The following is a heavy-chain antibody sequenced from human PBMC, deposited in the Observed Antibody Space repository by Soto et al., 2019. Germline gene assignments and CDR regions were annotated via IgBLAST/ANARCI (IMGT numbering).Heavy chain of an antibody. V-gene: IGHV4-31*03. Sequence: PSETLSLTCTVSGGSISSGGYYWSWIRQHPGKGLEWIGYIYYSGSTYYNPSLKSRVTISVDTSKYQFSLKLSSVTAADTAVYYCARDQSITGTTGIDYWGQGTLVTVSS. J-gene: IGHJ4*02. D-gene: IGHD1-7*01. CDR2: IYYSGST. CDR3: ARDQSITGTTGIDY. CDR1: GGSISSGGYY.